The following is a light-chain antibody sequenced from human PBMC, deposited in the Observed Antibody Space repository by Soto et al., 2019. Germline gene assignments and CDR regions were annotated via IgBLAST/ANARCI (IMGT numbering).Light chain of an antibody. CDR3: QVWDSSSDHHYV. Sequence: SYELTQPPSVSVAPGKTARITCGGNNIGSKSVHWYQQKPGQAPVLVIYYDSDRPSGIPERFSGSNSGNTATLTISRVEAGDEVDYYCQVWDSSSDHHYVFGTGTKVTVL. V-gene: IGLV3-21*04. CDR2: YDS. J-gene: IGLJ1*01. CDR1: NIGSKS.